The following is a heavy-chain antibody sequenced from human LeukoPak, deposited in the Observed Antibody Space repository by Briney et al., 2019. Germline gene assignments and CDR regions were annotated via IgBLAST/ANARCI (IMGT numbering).Heavy chain of an antibody. CDR2: FDPEDGET. Sequence: GASVKVSCKVSGYTLTELSMHWVRQAPGKGLEWMGGFDPEDGETIYAQKFQGRVTMTEDTSTDTAYMELSSLRSEDTAVYYCATGGYDYVWGSYRPLDYWGQGTLVTVSS. D-gene: IGHD3-16*02. J-gene: IGHJ4*02. CDR1: GYTLTELS. CDR3: ATGGYDYVWGSYRPLDY. V-gene: IGHV1-24*01.